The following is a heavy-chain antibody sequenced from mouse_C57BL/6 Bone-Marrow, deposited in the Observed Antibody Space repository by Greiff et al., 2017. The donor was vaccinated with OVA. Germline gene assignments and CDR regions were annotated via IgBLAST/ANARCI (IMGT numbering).Heavy chain of an antibody. V-gene: IGHV1-9*01. CDR1: GYTFTGYW. CDR3: ARDGRGYFDV. CDR2: ILPGSGST. D-gene: IGHD1-1*01. J-gene: IGHJ1*03. Sequence: QVQLQQSGAELMKPGASVKLSCKATGYTFTGYWIEWVKQRPGHGLEWIGEILPGSGSTNYNEKFKGKATFTADTSSNTAYMQLSSLTAEESAIYYCARDGRGYFDVWGTGTTVTVSS.